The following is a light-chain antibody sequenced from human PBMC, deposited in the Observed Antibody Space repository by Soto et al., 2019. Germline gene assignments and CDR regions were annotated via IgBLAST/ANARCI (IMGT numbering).Light chain of an antibody. CDR3: QSYDSSLTTTV. Sequence: QSALTQPASVSGSPGQSITISCTGTSSDVGVYDFVSWYQQHPGKGPKLLIYEVSNRPSGVSNRFSGSKSGNTASLTISGLQSEDEADYYCQSYDSSLTTTVFGGGTKLTVL. J-gene: IGLJ3*02. CDR2: EVS. CDR1: SSDVGVYDF. V-gene: IGLV2-14*01.